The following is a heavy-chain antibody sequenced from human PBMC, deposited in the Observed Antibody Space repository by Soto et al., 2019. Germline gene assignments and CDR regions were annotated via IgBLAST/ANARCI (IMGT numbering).Heavy chain of an antibody. CDR2: ISSRSSYI. V-gene: IGHV3-21*01. CDR1: GFTFSSYT. Sequence: GGSLRLSCAASGFTFSSYTMTWVRQAPGKGLEWVSSISSRSSYIYYADSVKGRFTISRDNAKNSLYLQMNSLRAEDTAVYYCARDGRLGFEITSKTYFDYWGQGTLVTVSS. CDR3: ARDGRLGFEITSKTYFDY. D-gene: IGHD1-26*01. J-gene: IGHJ4*02.